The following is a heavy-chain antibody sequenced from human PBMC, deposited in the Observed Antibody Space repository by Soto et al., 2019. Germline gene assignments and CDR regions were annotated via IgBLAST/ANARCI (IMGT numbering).Heavy chain of an antibody. CDR1: GGSISSSSYY. Sequence: QLQLQESGPGLVKPSETLSLTCTVSGGSISSSSYYWGWIRQPPGKGLEWIGSIYYSGSTYYNPSLKSRVTISVDTSKNQFSLKLSSVTAADTAVYYCARHSGWYAWFDPWGRNPGHRLL. D-gene: IGHD6-19*01. CDR2: IYYSGST. CDR3: ARHSGWYAWFDP. J-gene: IGHJ5*02. V-gene: IGHV4-39*01.